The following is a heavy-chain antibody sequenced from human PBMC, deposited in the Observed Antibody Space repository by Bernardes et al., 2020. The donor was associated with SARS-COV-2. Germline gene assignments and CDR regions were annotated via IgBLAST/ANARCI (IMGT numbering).Heavy chain of an antibody. CDR2: INHSGST. CDR3: ARGITMIAA. V-gene: IGHV4-34*01. D-gene: IGHD3-22*01. Sequence: SETLSLTCAVYGGSFSGYYWSWIRQPPGKGLEWIGEINHSGSTNYNPSLKSRVTISVDTSKNQFSLKLSSVTAADTAVYYCARGITMIAAWGQGTLVTVSS. CDR1: GGSFSGYY. J-gene: IGHJ5*02.